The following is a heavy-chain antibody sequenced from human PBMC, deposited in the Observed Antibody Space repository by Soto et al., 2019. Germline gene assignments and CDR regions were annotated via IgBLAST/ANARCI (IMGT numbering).Heavy chain of an antibody. CDR2: ISGSGGST. Sequence: GGSLRLSCAASGFTFSSYAMSWVRQAPGKGLEWVSAISGSGGSTYYADSVKGRFTISRDNSKNTLYLQMNSLRAEDTAVYYCAKDYNPHYYDSSGYYRVLVYFDYWGQGTLVTVSS. CDR3: AKDYNPHYYDSSGYYRVLVYFDY. D-gene: IGHD3-22*01. J-gene: IGHJ4*02. CDR1: GFTFSSYA. V-gene: IGHV3-23*01.